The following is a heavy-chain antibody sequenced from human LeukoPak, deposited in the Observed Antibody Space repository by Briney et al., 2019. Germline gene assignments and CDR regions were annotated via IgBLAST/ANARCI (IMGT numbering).Heavy chain of an antibody. CDR1: GFIFSDYY. Sequence: GGPLRLSFAASGFIFSDYYMHWIRQAPGKGLEWVAYISGSSNTIYYADSVKGRFTISRDNAKDSLYLQMNSLRAEDTAVYYCARVGDNYNEYVDYWGQGTLVTVSS. CDR2: ISGSSNTI. D-gene: IGHD4/OR15-4a*01. V-gene: IGHV3-11*04. CDR3: ARVGDNYNEYVDY. J-gene: IGHJ4*02.